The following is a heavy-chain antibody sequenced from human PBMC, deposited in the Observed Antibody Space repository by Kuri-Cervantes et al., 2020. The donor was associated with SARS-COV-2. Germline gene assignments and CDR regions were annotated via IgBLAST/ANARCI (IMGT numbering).Heavy chain of an antibody. Sequence: GGSLRLSCAASGFTFSSYWMHWVRQAPGKGLVWVSRINSDGSSTSYADSVKGRFTISRDNAKNTLYLQMNSLRAEDTAVYYCARDGGMIWFGELLYQNYYGMDVWGQGTTVTVSS. CDR3: ARDGGMIWFGELLYQNYYGMDV. J-gene: IGHJ6*02. V-gene: IGHV3-74*01. CDR1: GFTFSSYW. CDR2: INSDGSST. D-gene: IGHD3-10*01.